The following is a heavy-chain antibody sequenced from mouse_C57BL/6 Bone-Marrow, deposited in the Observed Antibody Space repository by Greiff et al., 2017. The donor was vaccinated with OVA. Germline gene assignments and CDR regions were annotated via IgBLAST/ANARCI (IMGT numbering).Heavy chain of an antibody. D-gene: IGHD2-3*01. V-gene: IGHV14-4*01. Sequence: EVHLVESGAELVRPGASVKLSCTASGFNIKDDYMHWVKQRPEQGLAWIGWIDPENGDTEYASKFQGKATITADTSSNTAYLQLSSLTSEDTAVYYCTTDGYYDYAMDYWGQGTSGTVSS. J-gene: IGHJ4*01. CDR2: IDPENGDT. CDR1: GFNIKDDY. CDR3: TTDGYYDYAMDY.